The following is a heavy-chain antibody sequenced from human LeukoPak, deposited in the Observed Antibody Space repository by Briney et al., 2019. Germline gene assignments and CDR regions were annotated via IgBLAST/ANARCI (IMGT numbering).Heavy chain of an antibody. J-gene: IGHJ4*02. D-gene: IGHD4-17*01. Sequence: PGGSLRLSCAASGFTFSSYSMNWVRQAPGKGLEWVANIKQDGSEKYYVDSVKGRFTISRDNAKNSLYLQMNSLRAEDTAVYYCARNKGYGDYVGWGQGTLVTVSS. CDR2: IKQDGSEK. V-gene: IGHV3-7*01. CDR3: ARNKGYGDYVG. CDR1: GFTFSSYS.